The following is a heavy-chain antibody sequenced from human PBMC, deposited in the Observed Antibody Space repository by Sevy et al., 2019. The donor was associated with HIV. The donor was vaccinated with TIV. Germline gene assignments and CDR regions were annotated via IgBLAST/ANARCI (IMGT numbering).Heavy chain of an antibody. Sequence: GGSLRLSCAASGLTFSSFSMNWVRQAPGKGPEWISYISTRSSAIYYADSMKGRFTISRDNSKNSLYLQMNSLRAEDTAVYYCARESASGTPGGVYYYYYNMDVWGQGTTVTVSS. V-gene: IGHV3-48*01. CDR1: GLTFSSFS. CDR3: ARESASGTPGGVYYYYYNMDV. CDR2: ISTRSSAI. D-gene: IGHD6-13*01. J-gene: IGHJ6*02.